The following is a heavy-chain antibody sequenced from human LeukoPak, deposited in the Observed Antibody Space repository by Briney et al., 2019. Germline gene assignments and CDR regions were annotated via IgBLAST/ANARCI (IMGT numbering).Heavy chain of an antibody. CDR2: IWYDGSNK. D-gene: IGHD3-22*01. Sequence: PGGSLRLSCAASAFTFSSYGMHWVRQAPGKGLEWVAVIWYDGSNKYYADSVKGRFTISRDNSKNTLYLQMNSLRAEDTAVYYCARSQTYYCDSSGPYPGNYWGQGTLVTVSS. CDR1: AFTFSSYG. J-gene: IGHJ4*02. CDR3: ARSQTYYCDSSGPYPGNY. V-gene: IGHV3-33*08.